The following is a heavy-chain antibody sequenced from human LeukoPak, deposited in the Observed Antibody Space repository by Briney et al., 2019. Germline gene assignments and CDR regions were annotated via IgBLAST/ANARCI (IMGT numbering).Heavy chain of an antibody. Sequence: PGGSLRLSCAASGFTFSSYSMNWVRQAPGKGLEWVSSISSSSSYIYYADSVKGRFTISRDNAKNSLYLQMNSLRAEDTAVYYCARDLNGVGATTSGGGDYWGQGTLVTVSS. CDR3: ARDLNGVGATTSGGGDY. V-gene: IGHV3-21*01. D-gene: IGHD1-26*01. CDR1: GFTFSSYS. J-gene: IGHJ4*02. CDR2: ISSSSSYI.